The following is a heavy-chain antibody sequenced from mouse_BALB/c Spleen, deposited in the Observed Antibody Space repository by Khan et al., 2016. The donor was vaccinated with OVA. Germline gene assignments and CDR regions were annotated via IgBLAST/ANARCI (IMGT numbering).Heavy chain of an antibody. CDR3: ARNAYFGNCIDY. D-gene: IGHD2-10*01. V-gene: IGHV1S81*02. CDR1: GYTFTNYW. CDR2: IYPGDGRV. J-gene: IGHJ2*01. Sequence: QVQLQQPGADLVKPGASVKLSCKASGYTFTNYWVHWVKQGPGQGLEWIGEIYPGDGRVNYNEKFKNKASLTVDRSSSTAYMQLSSLTSEDSAVYYSARNAYFGNCIDYCGQGSTLTVSS.